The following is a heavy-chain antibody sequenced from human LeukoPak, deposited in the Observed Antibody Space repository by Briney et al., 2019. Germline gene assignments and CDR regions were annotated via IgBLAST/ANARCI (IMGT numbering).Heavy chain of an antibody. D-gene: IGHD1-14*01. CDR1: GFTFSSYS. J-gene: IGHJ3*02. V-gene: IGHV3-21*01. Sequence: GGSLRLSCAASGFTFSSYSINWVRQAPGKGLEWVSSISSSSSYIYYADSVKGRFTISRDNAKNSLFLQMNSLRAEDTAVYYCARVGISRDAFDIWGQGTMVTVSS. CDR2: ISSSSSYI. CDR3: ARVGISRDAFDI.